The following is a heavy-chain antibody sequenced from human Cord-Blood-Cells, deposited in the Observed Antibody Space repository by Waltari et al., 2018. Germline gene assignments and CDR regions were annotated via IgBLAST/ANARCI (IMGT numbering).Heavy chain of an antibody. CDR1: GFIFSSYG. Sequence: QVQMVESGGGVVQPGRSLRLSCAASGFIFSSYGMHWVRQAPGKGLEWVAVISYDGSNKYYADSVKGRFTISRDNSKNTLYLQMNSLRAEDTAVYYCAKDVSGSYYNDAFDIWGQGTMVTVSS. V-gene: IGHV3-30*18. D-gene: IGHD1-26*01. CDR3: AKDVSGSYYNDAFDI. J-gene: IGHJ3*02. CDR2: ISYDGSNK.